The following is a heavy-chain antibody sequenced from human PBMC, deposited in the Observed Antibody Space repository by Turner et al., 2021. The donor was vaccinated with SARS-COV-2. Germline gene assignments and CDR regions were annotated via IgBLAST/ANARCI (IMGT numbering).Heavy chain of an antibody. J-gene: IGHJ3*02. V-gene: IGHV3-53*01. CDR2: SYSGGST. D-gene: IGHD6-19*01. Sequence: EVQLVESGGGLIQHGGSLSLSCAASGFTVSSNYMSWVRQAPVKGLEWVSVSYSGGSTYYADSVKCRFTISRDNSKNTLYLQMNSLRAEDTAVYYCARGHSSGWHQSGAFDIWGQGTMVTVSS. CDR3: ARGHSSGWHQSGAFDI. CDR1: GFTVSSNY.